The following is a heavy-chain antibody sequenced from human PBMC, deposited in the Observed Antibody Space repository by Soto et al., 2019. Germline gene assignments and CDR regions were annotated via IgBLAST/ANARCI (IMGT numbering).Heavy chain of an antibody. Sequence: ASVKVPCKASGITSTTDAIHWVRQAPGQGLEWMGWINTGNGNTRYSQRFLGRVSLTTDTSASTASMDLSSLTYEDTAVYYCARAISGYVTWGR. V-gene: IGHV1-3*04. CDR1: GITSTTDA. CDR2: INTGNGNT. D-gene: IGHD5-12*01. J-gene: IGHJ2*01. CDR3: ARAISGYVT.